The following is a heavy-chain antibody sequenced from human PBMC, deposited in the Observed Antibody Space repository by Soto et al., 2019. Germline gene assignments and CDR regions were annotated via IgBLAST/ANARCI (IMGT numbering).Heavy chain of an antibody. Sequence: SETLSLTCTVSGGSISSGDYYWRWIRQPPGKGLGWIGYIYYSGSTYYNPSLKSRVTISVDTSKNQFSLKLSSVTAADTAVYYCARFSGYDSNFDYWGQGTLVTVSS. D-gene: IGHD5-12*01. V-gene: IGHV4-30-4*01. J-gene: IGHJ4*02. CDR3: ARFSGYDSNFDY. CDR1: GGSISSGDYY. CDR2: IYYSGST.